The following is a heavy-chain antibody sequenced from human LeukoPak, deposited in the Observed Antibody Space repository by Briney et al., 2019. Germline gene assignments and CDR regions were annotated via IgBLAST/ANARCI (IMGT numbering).Heavy chain of an antibody. J-gene: IGHJ4*02. V-gene: IGHV4-38-2*02. CDR1: GYSISSGYY. CDR2: INHSVGT. CDR3: ARGHTRITMLRGSRSAYYDY. D-gene: IGHD3-10*01. Sequence: PSETLSLTCTVSGYSISSGYYWGWIRQPPGKGLEWIGEINHSVGTNYNPSLKSRVTMSLDTSKNQFSLKLSSVTAADTAVYYCARGHTRITMLRGSRSAYYDYWGQGTLVTVSS.